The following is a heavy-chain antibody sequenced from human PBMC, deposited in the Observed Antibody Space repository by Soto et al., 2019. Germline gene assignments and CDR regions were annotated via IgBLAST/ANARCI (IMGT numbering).Heavy chain of an antibody. Sequence: QVQLVQSGAEVKKPGASVKVSCKVSGYTLTELSMHWVRQAPGKGLEWMGGFDPEDGETIYAQKFQGRVTMTEDTSTDTAYMELSSLRSEDTAVYYWATKWLARIAVVGGYFDYWVQVTLVTVSS. J-gene: IGHJ4*02. CDR1: GYTLTELS. V-gene: IGHV1-24*01. CDR2: FDPEDGET. D-gene: IGHD6-19*01. CDR3: ATKWLARIAVVGGYFDY.